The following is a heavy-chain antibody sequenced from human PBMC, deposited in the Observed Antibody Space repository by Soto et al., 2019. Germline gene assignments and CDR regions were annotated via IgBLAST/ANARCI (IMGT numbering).Heavy chain of an antibody. CDR1: GFTFSIHE. D-gene: IGHD3-3*01. Sequence: GGSLTLSCAASGFTFSIHEMNWVRQAPGKGLAWVSYISSIGVATYYADSVKGRFTISRDNAKNSLYLQMNSLRAEDTAVYYCDREGCGSGIDYWGQGATVTVYS. CDR2: ISSIGVAT. J-gene: IGHJ4*02. V-gene: IGHV3-48*03. CDR3: DREGCGSGIDY.